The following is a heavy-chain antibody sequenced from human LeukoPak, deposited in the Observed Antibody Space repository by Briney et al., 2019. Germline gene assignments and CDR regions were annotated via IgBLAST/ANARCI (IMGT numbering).Heavy chain of an antibody. CDR1: GGSFSGYY. J-gene: IGHJ4*02. CDR2: INHSGST. D-gene: IGHD6-13*01. V-gene: IGHV4-34*01. Sequence: SETLSLTCAVYGGSFSGYYWSWIRQLPGKGLEWIREINHSGSTNYNPSLKSRVTISVDTSKNQFSLKLSSVTAADTAVYYCARFRGVAAAHLYYFDYWGQGTLVTVSS. CDR3: ARFRGVAAAHLYYFDY.